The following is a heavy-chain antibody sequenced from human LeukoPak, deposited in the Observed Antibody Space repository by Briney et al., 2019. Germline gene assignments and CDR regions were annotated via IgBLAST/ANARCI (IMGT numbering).Heavy chain of an antibody. CDR2: ISSSGSTV. CDR1: GFTFSSYE. V-gene: IGHV3-48*03. J-gene: IGHJ4*02. Sequence: PGGSLRLSCAASGFTFSSYEMNWVRQTPGKGLGWVSYISSSGSTVYYADSVKGRFTISRDNAKNSLYLQMNSLRAEDTAVYFCARGSYYFDYWGQGTLVTVSS. CDR3: ARGSYYFDY.